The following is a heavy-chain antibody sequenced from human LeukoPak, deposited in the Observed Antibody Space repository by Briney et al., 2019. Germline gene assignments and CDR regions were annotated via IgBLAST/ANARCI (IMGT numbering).Heavy chain of an antibody. J-gene: IGHJ4*02. CDR3: ARIGGSPYYYGSGSYPLDY. D-gene: IGHD3-10*01. Sequence: SQTLSLTCTVSGGSISSGGYYWSWIRQHPGKGLEWIGYIYHSGSTYYNPSLKSRVTISVDTSKNQFSLKLSSVTAADTAVYYCARIGGSPYYYGSGSYPLDYWGQGTLVTVSS. V-gene: IGHV4-31*03. CDR1: GGSISSGGYY. CDR2: IYHSGST.